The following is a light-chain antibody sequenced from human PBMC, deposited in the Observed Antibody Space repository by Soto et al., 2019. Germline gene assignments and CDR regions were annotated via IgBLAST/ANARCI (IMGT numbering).Light chain of an antibody. CDR1: QSVSIN. Sequence: EILMTQSPSTLSVSPGERATLSCRASQSVSINLAWYQQKPGQAPRLLIYGASTRATGIPARFSGSGSGTEFTLTISSLQSEDFELYYCQQYNDWPLTFGGGTKVDIK. CDR2: GAS. CDR3: QQYNDWPLT. V-gene: IGKV3-15*01. J-gene: IGKJ4*01.